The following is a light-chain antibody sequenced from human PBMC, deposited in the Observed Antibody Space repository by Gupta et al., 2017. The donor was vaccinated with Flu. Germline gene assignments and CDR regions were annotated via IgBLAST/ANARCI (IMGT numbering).Light chain of an antibody. J-gene: IGKJ1*01. V-gene: IGKV3-20*01. Sequence: SLAQGERATRQCRDSEMDTGSYTSYLAWYHQKPGQAPRVLIYEASLRGTGIPDRFSGSGSGADFTLTISRLEPEDFAVYYCQQYFDSPPTFGQGTKVEI. CDR1: EMDTGSYTSY. CDR3: QQYFDSPPT. CDR2: EAS.